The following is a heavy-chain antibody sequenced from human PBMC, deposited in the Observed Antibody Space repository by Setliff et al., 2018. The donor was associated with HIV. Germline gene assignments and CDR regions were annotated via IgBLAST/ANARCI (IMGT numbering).Heavy chain of an antibody. Sequence: SETLSLTCTVSGYSISSGYYWSWIRQPPGKGLEWIGEINHSGSTNYNPSLKSRVTISIDASKNQFSLRLNYATAADTAVYYCARLFAGYSYGYYYYGKDVWGLGTTVTVS. CDR2: INHSGST. CDR3: ARLFAGYSYGYYYYGKDV. D-gene: IGHD5-18*01. V-gene: IGHV4-38-2*02. J-gene: IGHJ6*02. CDR1: GYSISSGYY.